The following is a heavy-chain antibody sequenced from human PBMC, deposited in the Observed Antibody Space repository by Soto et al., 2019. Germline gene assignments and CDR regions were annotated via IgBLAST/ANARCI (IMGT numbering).Heavy chain of an antibody. CDR1: GYTFTSYY. V-gene: IGHV1-46*01. Sequence: ASVKVSCKASGYTFTSYYMHWVLQAPGQGLEWMGIINPSGGSASYAQKFQGRVTMTRDTSTSTVYMELSSLRSEDTAVYYCARDQGIAAAGTYYYYYGMDVWGQGTTVTVSS. D-gene: IGHD6-13*01. CDR2: INPSGGSA. CDR3: ARDQGIAAAGTYYYYYGMDV. J-gene: IGHJ6*02.